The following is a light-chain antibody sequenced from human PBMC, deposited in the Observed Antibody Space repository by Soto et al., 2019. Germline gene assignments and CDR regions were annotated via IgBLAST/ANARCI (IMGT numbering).Light chain of an antibody. CDR1: QILAHSDGNTY. Sequence: DVVMTQAPLSSPVTLVQSSSISFISSQILAHSDGNTYLNWFQQRPGQSPRRLIYKVFHRDSGVPDRFSGSGSGTDFTLTISRVEAADVGVYYCMQGTRPVTFGQGTRLEIK. CDR2: KVF. J-gene: IGKJ5*01. V-gene: IGKV2-30*02. CDR3: MQGTRPVT.